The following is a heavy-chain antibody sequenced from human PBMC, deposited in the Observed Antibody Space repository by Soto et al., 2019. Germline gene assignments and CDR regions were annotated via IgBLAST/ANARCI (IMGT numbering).Heavy chain of an antibody. V-gene: IGHV4-59*01. Sequence: SETLSLTCTVSGGSISSYYWSWIRQPPGKGLEWIGYIYYSGSTNYNPSLKSRVTISVDTSKNQFSLKLSSVTAEDTAVYYCARPPDNQNSDAFDIWGQGTMVTVSS. CDR3: ARPPDNQNSDAFDI. J-gene: IGHJ3*02. D-gene: IGHD1-20*01. CDR1: GGSISSYY. CDR2: IYYSGST.